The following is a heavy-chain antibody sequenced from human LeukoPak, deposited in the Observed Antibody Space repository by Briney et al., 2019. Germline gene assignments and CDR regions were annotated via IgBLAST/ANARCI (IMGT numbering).Heavy chain of an antibody. CDR3: ATDRGAYDSGTSFYDY. D-gene: IGHD3-10*01. Sequence: PGRSLRLSCAASGFTFSSYVMHWVRQAPGKRLGWVAAISYDGSNKYYADSVKGRFTISRDNSKNTLYLQMNSLRVEDTAVYYCATDRGAYDSGTSFYDYWGQGSLVTVSA. CDR2: ISYDGSNK. CDR1: GFTFSSYV. V-gene: IGHV3-30*03. J-gene: IGHJ4*02.